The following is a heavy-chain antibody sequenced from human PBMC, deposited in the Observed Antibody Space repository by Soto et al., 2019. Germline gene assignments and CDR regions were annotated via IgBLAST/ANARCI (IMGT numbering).Heavy chain of an antibody. CDR3: ARVGEVQLPDYYYYMDV. CDR2: ISAYNGNT. V-gene: IGHV1-18*01. J-gene: IGHJ6*03. CDR1: GYTFTSYG. D-gene: IGHD2-2*01. Sequence: QVQLVQSGAEVKKPGASVKVSCKASGYTFTSYGIIWVRQAPGQGLEWMGWISAYNGNTNYAQKLQGRVTMTTDTSTSTAYMELRSLRSDDTAVYYCARVGEVQLPDYYYYMDVWGKGTTVTVSS.